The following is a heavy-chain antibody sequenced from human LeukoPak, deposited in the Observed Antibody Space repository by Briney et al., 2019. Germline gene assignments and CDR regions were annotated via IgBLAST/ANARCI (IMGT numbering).Heavy chain of an antibody. J-gene: IGHJ4*02. V-gene: IGHV4-59*01. CDR2: IYYSGST. Sequence: SETLSLTCTVSGGSISSYYWSWIRQPPGKGLEWIGYIYYSGSTNYNPSLKSRVTISVDTSKNQLSLKLSSVTAADTAVYYCARKVTAMEPYVDYWGQGTLVTVSS. CDR3: ARKVTAMEPYVDY. D-gene: IGHD5-18*01. CDR1: GGSISSYY.